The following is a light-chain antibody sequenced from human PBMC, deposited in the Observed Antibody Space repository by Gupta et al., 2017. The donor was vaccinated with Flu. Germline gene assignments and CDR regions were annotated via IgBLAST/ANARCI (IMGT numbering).Light chain of an antibody. V-gene: IGLV3-21*02. CDR1: NIGSKT. CDR3: QVWDSSSDHEV. J-gene: IGLJ2*01. Sequence: SYVLTQPPSVSVAPGQTARITCGGNNIGSKTVHWYQQRPGQAPVLVISDDTDRPSGIPERFSGSNSGNTATLNISRVEAGDESDYYGQVWDSSSDHEVFGGGTKLNVL. CDR2: DDT.